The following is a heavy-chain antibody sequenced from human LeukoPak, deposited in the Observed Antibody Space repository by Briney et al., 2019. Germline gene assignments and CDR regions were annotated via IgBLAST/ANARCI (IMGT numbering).Heavy chain of an antibody. CDR3: ARTSKVTSAMDI. J-gene: IGHJ3*02. D-gene: IGHD4-23*01. CDR2: IDAAGNT. V-gene: IGHV3-13*04. CDR1: GSTFSSYD. Sequence: GGSLRLSCAASGSTFSSYDLHWVRQATGKGLEWVSAIDAAGNTFYPGSVKGRFAISRENAKNSLYLQMNNVRVGDTAVYYCARTSKVTSAMDIWGQGTVVTVSS.